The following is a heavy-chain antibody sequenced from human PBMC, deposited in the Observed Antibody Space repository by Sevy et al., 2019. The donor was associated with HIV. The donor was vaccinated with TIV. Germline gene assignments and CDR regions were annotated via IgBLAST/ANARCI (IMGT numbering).Heavy chain of an antibody. J-gene: IGHJ4*02. V-gene: IGHV3-30*04. Sequence: GGSLRLSCAASGFTFSSYAMHWVRQAPGKGLEWVAVISYDGSNKWYADSVKGRFTISRDNSKNTLYLQMNSLRAEDTAVYYCARGVEGITIHVDYWGQGTLVTVSS. CDR3: ARGVEGITIHVDY. CDR2: ISYDGSNK. CDR1: GFTFSSYA. D-gene: IGHD3-3*01.